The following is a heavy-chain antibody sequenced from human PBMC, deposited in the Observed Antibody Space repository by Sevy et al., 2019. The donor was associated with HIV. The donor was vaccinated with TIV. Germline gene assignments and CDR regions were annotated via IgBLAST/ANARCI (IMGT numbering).Heavy chain of an antibody. CDR1: GFAFSNYYA. V-gene: IGHV3-30-3*01. CDR3: AKESAHFDC. CDR2: ISYDGSDK. Sequence: GGSLRLSCAASGFAFSNYYAMHWVRQAPGKGLEWVALISYDGSDKYYADSVKGRFTISRDNSKNTLYLQMNSLRAEDTAVYYCAKESAHFDCWGQGTLVTVSS. J-gene: IGHJ4*02.